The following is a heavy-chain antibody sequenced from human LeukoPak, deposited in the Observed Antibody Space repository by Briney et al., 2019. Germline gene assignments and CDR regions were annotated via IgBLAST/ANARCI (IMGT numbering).Heavy chain of an antibody. CDR3: ARSTARDILTGYYNWYFEL. V-gene: IGHV1-2*04. Sequence: ASVKVSCKASGYTFTGYYMHWVRQAPGQGLEWMGWINPNSGGTNYAQKFQGWVTMTRDTSISTAYMELSRLRSDDTAVYYCARSTARDILTGYYNWYFELWGRGTLVTVSS. D-gene: IGHD3-9*01. CDR2: INPNSGGT. CDR1: GYTFTGYY. J-gene: IGHJ2*01.